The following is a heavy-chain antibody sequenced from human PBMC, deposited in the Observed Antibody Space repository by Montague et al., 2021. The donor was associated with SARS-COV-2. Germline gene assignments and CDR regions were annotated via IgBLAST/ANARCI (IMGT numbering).Heavy chain of an antibody. Sequence: SETLSLTCSVSGDSIRSSGYYWGWIRQPPGKGLEWIGTVYYSGSTNYNPSLKSRVTIPVDTSKNQFSLELRSVTAADTAVYYCARFGFVELWLNLGWFDHWGQGTLVTVSS. CDR2: VYYSGST. J-gene: IGHJ5*02. CDR1: GDSIRSSGYY. D-gene: IGHD3-16*02. V-gene: IGHV4-39*01. CDR3: ARFGFVELWLNLGWFDH.